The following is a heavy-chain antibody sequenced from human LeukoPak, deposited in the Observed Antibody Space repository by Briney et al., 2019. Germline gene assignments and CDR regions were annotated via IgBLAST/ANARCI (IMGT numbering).Heavy chain of an antibody. V-gene: IGHV4-39*07. Sequence: SETLSLTRTVSGGSFTDYYWGWIRQPPGNGLEWIGSIYYRGNTFYNPSLRNRVSISIDTSKGRFSPNLNSVTAADRAVYFCTRDREHGTQDSWGQGTLVTVS. J-gene: IGHJ4*02. D-gene: IGHD1-26*01. CDR1: GGSFTDYY. CDR3: TRDREHGTQDS. CDR2: IYYRGNT.